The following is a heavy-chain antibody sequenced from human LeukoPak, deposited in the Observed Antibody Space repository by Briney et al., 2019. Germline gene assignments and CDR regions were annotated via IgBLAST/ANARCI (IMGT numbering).Heavy chain of an antibody. D-gene: IGHD2-2*01. CDR2: INPNTGGT. Sequence: ASVKVSCKASGYTFTAYYMHWVRQAPGQGLEWMGWINPNTGGTNYAQKFQGRVTMTRDKSNSTAYMELSRLRSDDTAVFYCARVGGYCTTTSCSYGMDVWGQGTTVTVS. V-gene: IGHV1-2*02. CDR1: GYTFTAYY. CDR3: ARVGGYCTTTSCSYGMDV. J-gene: IGHJ6*02.